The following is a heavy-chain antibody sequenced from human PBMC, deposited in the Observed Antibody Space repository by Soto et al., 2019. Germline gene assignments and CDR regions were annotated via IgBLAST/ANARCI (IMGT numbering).Heavy chain of an antibody. Sequence: ASVTVSCKASGYTFAVYYIQWVRQAPGQGLEWMGWINPKSGGTMYPQKFQGRVTMTWDTSISTAYMALTRLRSDDTAVYYCARDLAKGGGSAGFDYWGQGTLVTVSS. CDR2: INPKSGGT. D-gene: IGHD1-26*01. V-gene: IGHV1-2*02. J-gene: IGHJ4*02. CDR3: ARDLAKGGGSAGFDY. CDR1: GYTFAVYY.